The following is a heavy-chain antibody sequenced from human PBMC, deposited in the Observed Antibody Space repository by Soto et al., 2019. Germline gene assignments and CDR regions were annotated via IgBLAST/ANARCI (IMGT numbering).Heavy chain of an antibody. J-gene: IGHJ3*02. CDR3: ARDLYSSSWYVRAFDM. CDR1: GFSVSTNY. V-gene: IGHV3-53*04. Sequence: PGGSLRLSCAASGFSVSTNYMTWVRQAPGKGLEWVSVIYSDGKTYYADSARGRFTISTSTVYMELSSLRSEDTAVYYCARDLYSSSWYVRAFDMWGQGTMVTVS. CDR2: IYSDGKT. D-gene: IGHD6-13*01.